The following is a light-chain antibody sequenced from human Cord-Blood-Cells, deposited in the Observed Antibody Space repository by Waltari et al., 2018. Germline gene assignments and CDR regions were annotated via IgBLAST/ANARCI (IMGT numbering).Light chain of an antibody. CDR3: QQYNNWPPVT. V-gene: IGKV3-15*01. Sequence: EIVMTQYPATLSVSLGERTTNSCRASQSVSSNLAWYQQKPGQPPRLLRYGASTRATGIPARFSGSGSGTEFTLTISSLQSEDFAVYYCQQYNNWPPVTFGQGTRLEIK. J-gene: IGKJ5*01. CDR2: GAS. CDR1: QSVSSN.